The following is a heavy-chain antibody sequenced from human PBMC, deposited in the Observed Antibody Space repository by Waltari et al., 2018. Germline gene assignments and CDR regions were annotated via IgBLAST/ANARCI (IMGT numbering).Heavy chain of an antibody. CDR2: IKQDAREK. V-gene: IGHV3-7*01. J-gene: IGHJ4*01. CDR3: AASVGVAPNY. D-gene: IGHD6-19*01. Sequence: EVQLVESGGGLVQPGWSLRLSCAASGFTFHNYWMTWVRQATGKGLEWLANIKQDAREKYYVDSVKGRFTIARDNTKNSLYLQMNRLRAEDTAVYYCAASVGVAPNYWGHGTLVTVSS. CDR1: GFTFHNYW.